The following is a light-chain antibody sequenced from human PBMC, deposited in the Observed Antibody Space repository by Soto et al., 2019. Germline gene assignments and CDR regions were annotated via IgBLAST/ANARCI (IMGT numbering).Light chain of an antibody. J-gene: IGLJ2*01. CDR1: SSDVGGYNY. Sequence: QSVLTQPPSASGSPGQSVTISCTGTSSDVGGYNYVSWYQQHPGKAPKPMIYEVSKRPSGVPDRFSGSKSGNTASLTVSGLQAEDEADYYCSSYAGSLVFGGGTQLTVL. V-gene: IGLV2-8*01. CDR3: SSYAGSLV. CDR2: EVS.